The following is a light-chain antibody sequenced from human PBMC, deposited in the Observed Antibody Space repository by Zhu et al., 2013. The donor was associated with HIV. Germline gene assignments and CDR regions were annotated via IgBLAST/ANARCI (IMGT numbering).Light chain of an antibody. Sequence: DIVLTQSPGTLSLSPGERATLSCRAAENVNNNIAWYQQKPGQAPRLLIYGASNRATGVPDRFSGGGSGTDFTLTINRLEPEDFAVYYCHHYDTYRFTFGPGTTVEMK. CDR1: ENVNNN. CDR2: GAS. V-gene: IGKV3-20*01. CDR3: HHYDTYRFT. J-gene: IGKJ3*01.